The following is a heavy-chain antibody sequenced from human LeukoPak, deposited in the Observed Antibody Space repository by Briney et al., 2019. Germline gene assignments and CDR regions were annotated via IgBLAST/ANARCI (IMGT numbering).Heavy chain of an antibody. V-gene: IGHV4-38-2*02. J-gene: IGHJ4*02. D-gene: IGHD1-14*01. Sequence: SETLSLTCTVSGYSISSGYYWGWIRQPPGKGLEWIGSIYHSGSTYYNPSLKSRVTISVDTSKNQFSLKLSSVTAADTAVYYCARKAEDLTTYFDYWGQGTLVTVSS. CDR2: IYHSGST. CDR1: GYSISSGYY. CDR3: ARKAEDLTTYFDY.